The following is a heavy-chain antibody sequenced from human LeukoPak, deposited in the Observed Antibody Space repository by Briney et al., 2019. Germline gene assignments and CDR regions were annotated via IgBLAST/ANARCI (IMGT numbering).Heavy chain of an antibody. CDR1: GGSISSGSYY. CDR3: ARAGYYEGWFDP. J-gene: IGHJ5*02. V-gene: IGHV4-61*02. Sequence: SETLSLTCTVSGGSISSGSYYWSWIRQPAGKGLEWIGRIYTSDSTNYNPSLKSRVTISVDTSTNQFSLKLSSVTAADTAVYYCARAGYYEGWFDPWGQGTLVTVSS. D-gene: IGHD3-22*01. CDR2: IYTSDST.